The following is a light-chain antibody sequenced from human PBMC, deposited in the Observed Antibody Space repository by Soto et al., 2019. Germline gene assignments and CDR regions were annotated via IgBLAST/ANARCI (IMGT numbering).Light chain of an antibody. CDR1: QSVSGN. V-gene: IGKV3-15*01. CDR2: GAS. Sequence: EIVMTQSPATLSVSPGETATLSCRASQSVSGNLAWYQQKPGQAPRLLIYGASTGATGIPARFSGSGSGAEFTLTISSLQADDVAVYYYQQNNSWPLTFGEGTKVEIK. J-gene: IGKJ1*01. CDR3: QQNNSWPLT.